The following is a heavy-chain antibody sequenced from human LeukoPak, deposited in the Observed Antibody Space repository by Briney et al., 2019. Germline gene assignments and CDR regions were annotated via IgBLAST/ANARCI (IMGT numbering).Heavy chain of an antibody. Sequence: GGPLRLSCAASGFTVSSNYMSWVRQAPGKGLEWVSVIYSGGSTYYADSVKGRLTISRDNSKNTLYLQMNSLRAEDTAVYYCARDQAVADYYYYGMDVWGQGTTVTVSS. CDR1: GFTVSSNY. CDR3: ARDQAVADYYYYGMDV. D-gene: IGHD6-19*01. J-gene: IGHJ6*02. CDR2: IYSGGST. V-gene: IGHV3-53*01.